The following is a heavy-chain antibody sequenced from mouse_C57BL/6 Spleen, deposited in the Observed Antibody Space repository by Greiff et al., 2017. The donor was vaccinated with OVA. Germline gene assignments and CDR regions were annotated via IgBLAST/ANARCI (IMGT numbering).Heavy chain of an antibody. Sequence: VQLVESGGGLVQPGGSMKLSCVASGFTFSNYWMNWVRQSPEKGLEWVAQIRLKSDNYASHYAVSVKGRFTISRDDSKSSVYLQMNNLRAEDTGIYYCTELRRRGYYAMDYWGQGTSVTVSS. D-gene: IGHD2-4*01. V-gene: IGHV6-3*01. CDR1: GFTFSNYW. CDR3: TELRRRGYYAMDY. CDR2: IRLKSDNYAS. J-gene: IGHJ4*01.